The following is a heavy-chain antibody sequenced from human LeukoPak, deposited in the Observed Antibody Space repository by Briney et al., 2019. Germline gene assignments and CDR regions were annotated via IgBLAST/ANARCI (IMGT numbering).Heavy chain of an antibody. V-gene: IGHV3-53*01. D-gene: IGHD1-26*01. CDR1: GFTVSSNY. CDR2: IYSGGST. Sequence: GGSLRLSCAASGFTVSSNYMSWVRQAPGKGLEWVSVIYSGGSTYYADSVKGRFTISRDNSKNTLFLQMNSLRAEDTAVYYCARSEAGTSGRYSAEYFQHWGQGTLVTVSS. CDR3: ARSEAGTSGRYSAEYFQH. J-gene: IGHJ1*01.